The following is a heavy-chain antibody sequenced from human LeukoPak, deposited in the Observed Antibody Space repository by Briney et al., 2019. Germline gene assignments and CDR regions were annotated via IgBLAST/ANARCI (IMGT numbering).Heavy chain of an antibody. CDR2: IKQDGSEK. Sequence: GGSLRLSCAASGFTFSSYWMSWVRQAPGKGLEWVAHIKQDGSEKNYVDSVKGRFTISRDNAKNSLYLQMNSLRAEDTAVYYCARGAGRVAAGTLDSWGQGTLVTVSS. J-gene: IGHJ4*02. D-gene: IGHD6-13*01. V-gene: IGHV3-7*01. CDR3: ARGAGRVAAGTLDS. CDR1: GFTFSSYW.